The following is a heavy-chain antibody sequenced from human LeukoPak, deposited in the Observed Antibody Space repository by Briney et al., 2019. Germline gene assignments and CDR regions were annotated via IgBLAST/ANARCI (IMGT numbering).Heavy chain of an antibody. CDR3: ARAVRYPYYYDSSGFLTPSADY. CDR2: ISSSGSTI. CDR1: GFTFSDYY. V-gene: IGHV3-11*04. Sequence: PGGSLRLSCAASGFTFSDYYMSWIRQAPGKGLEWVSYISSSGSTIYYADSVKGRFTISRDNAKNSLYLQMNSLRAEDTAVYYCARAVRYPYYYDSSGFLTPSADYWGQGTLVTVSS. D-gene: IGHD3-22*01. J-gene: IGHJ4*02.